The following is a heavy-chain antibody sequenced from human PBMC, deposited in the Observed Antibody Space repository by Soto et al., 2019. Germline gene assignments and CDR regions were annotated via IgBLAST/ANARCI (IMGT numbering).Heavy chain of an antibody. J-gene: IGHJ6*03. CDR3: ARDIAARDYYYYYYMDV. CDR1: GYTFTSYA. Sequence: ASVKVSCKASGYTFTSYAMHWVRQAPGQRLEWMGWINAGNGNTKYSQKFQGRVTITRDTSASTAYMELSSLRSEDTAVYYWARDIAARDYYYYYYMDVWGKGTTVTVSS. V-gene: IGHV1-3*01. D-gene: IGHD6-6*01. CDR2: INAGNGNT.